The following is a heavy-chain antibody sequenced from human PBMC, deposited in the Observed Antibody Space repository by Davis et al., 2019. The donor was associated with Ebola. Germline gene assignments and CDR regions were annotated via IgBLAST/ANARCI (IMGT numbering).Heavy chain of an antibody. Sequence: GESLKISCAASGFTFSSYAMSWVRQAPGKGLEWVSSISSSSSYIYYADSVKGRFTISRDNAKNSLYLQMNSLRAEDTAVYYCARDRASRVLLVPGMDVWGQGTTVTVSS. V-gene: IGHV3-21*01. CDR3: ARDRASRVLLVPGMDV. J-gene: IGHJ6*02. CDR2: ISSSSSYI. CDR1: GFTFSSYA. D-gene: IGHD2-21*01.